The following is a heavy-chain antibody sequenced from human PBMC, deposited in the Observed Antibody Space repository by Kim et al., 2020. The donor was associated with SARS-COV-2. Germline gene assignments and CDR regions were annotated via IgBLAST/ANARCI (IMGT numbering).Heavy chain of an antibody. J-gene: IGHJ4*02. V-gene: IGHV3-9*01. D-gene: IGHD5-12*01. Sequence: YAESVKGRFTISRDNAKNSLYLQINSLRAEDTALYYCAKETHRWLQIFDYWGQGTLVTVSS. CDR3: AKETHRWLQIFDY.